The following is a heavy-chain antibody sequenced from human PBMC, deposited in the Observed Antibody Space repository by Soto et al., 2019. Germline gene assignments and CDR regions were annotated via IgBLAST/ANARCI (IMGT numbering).Heavy chain of an antibody. CDR1: GGSISSGDYY. CDR2: IYYSGST. CDR3: ARQDGYSYDIYYYYGMDV. D-gene: IGHD5-18*01. V-gene: IGHV4-30-4*01. Sequence: SETLSLTCTVSGGSISSGDYYWSWIRQPPGKGLEWIGYIYYSGSTYYNPSLKSRVTISVDTSKNQFSLKLSSVTAADTAVYYCARQDGYSYDIYYYYGMDVWGQGTTVTVSS. J-gene: IGHJ6*02.